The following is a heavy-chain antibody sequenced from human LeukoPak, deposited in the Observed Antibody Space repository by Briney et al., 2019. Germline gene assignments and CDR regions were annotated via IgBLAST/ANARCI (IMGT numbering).Heavy chain of an antibody. CDR1: GITFSSYE. CDR2: ISSSGSTI. V-gene: IGHV3-48*03. Sequence: PGGSLRLSCAASGITFSSYEMNWVRQAPGKGLEWVSYISSSGSTIYYADSVKGRFTISRDNAKNSLYLQMNSLRAEDTAVYYCARDPPTTYYYDSSGYYYFSYWGQGTLVTVSS. J-gene: IGHJ4*02. CDR3: ARDPPTTYYYDSSGYYYFSY. D-gene: IGHD3-22*01.